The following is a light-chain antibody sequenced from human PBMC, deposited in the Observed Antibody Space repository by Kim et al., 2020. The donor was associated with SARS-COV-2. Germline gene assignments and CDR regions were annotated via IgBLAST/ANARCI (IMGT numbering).Light chain of an antibody. CDR3: QVWDSSSAHVV. J-gene: IGLJ3*02. Sequence: APGKKASITCGGNNLGSNSVNWYEQRPGQAPLLVIYYDRDRPSGIPERFSGSNSGNTANLTISRVEAGDEADYYCQVWDSSSAHVVFGGGTQLTVL. CDR2: YDR. V-gene: IGLV3-21*04. CDR1: NLGSNS.